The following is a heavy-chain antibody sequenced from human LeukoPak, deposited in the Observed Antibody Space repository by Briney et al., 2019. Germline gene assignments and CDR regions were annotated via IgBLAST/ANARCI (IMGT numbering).Heavy chain of an antibody. Sequence: ASVKVSCKATGYTFTDYYLHWVRRAPGQGLEWMGWINPNSGDTDYAQKFQGRVTMTRDTSISTAYMELSRLRYDDTAVYYCARDMDTGPDLFDYWGQGTLVTVSS. J-gene: IGHJ4*02. V-gene: IGHV1-2*02. CDR1: GYTFTDYY. CDR2: INPNSGDT. D-gene: IGHD5-18*01. CDR3: ARDMDTGPDLFDY.